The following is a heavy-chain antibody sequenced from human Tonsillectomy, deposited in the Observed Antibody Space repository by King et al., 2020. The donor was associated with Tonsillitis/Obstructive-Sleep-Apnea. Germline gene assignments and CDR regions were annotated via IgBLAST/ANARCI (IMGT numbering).Heavy chain of an antibody. CDR1: GYMFSNYG. Sequence: VQLVESGGGVVQPGKSLRISCAASGYMFSNYGMHWVRQAPGKGLEWVAVISSAGNNKYYRDSLKGRFTISRDKSKDTLYLRMNSLRVEDTAVYYCAKYSGAVWEPYYFDYWGQGTLVTVSS. D-gene: IGHD1-26*01. CDR2: ISSAGNNK. V-gene: IGHV3-30*18. CDR3: AKYSGAVWEPYYFDY. J-gene: IGHJ4*02.